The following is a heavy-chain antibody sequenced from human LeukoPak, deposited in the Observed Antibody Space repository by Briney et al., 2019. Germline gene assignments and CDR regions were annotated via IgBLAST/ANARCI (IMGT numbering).Heavy chain of an antibody. CDR3: ARETRGSPPNWFDP. CDR1: GGSFSGYY. J-gene: IGHJ5*02. D-gene: IGHD5-12*01. CDR2: INHSGST. V-gene: IGHV4-34*01. Sequence: SETLSLTCAVYGGSFSGYYWSWIRQPPGKGLEWIGEINHSGSTNYNPSLKSRVTISVDTSKNQFSLKLSSVTAADTAVYYCARETRGSPPNWFDPWGQGTLVTVSS.